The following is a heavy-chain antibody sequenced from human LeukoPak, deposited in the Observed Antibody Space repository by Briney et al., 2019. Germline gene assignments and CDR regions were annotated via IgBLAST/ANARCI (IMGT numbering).Heavy chain of an antibody. J-gene: IGHJ5*02. D-gene: IGHD3-10*01. CDR2: IYHSGST. Sequence: SETLSLTCAVSGGSISSGGYSWSWIRQPPGKGLEWIGYIYHSGSTYYNPSLKSRVAISVDRSKNQFSLKLSSVTAADTAVYYCARGTMVRGDDWFDPWGQGTLVTVSS. CDR3: ARGTMVRGDDWFDP. CDR1: GGSISSGGYS. V-gene: IGHV4-30-2*01.